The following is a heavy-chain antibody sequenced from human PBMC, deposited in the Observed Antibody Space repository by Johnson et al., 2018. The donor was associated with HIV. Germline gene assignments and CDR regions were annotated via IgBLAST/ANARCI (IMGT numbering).Heavy chain of an antibody. D-gene: IGHD6-6*01. V-gene: IGHV3-30*03. CDR2: ISYDGSNK. Sequence: QMQLVESGGGVVQPGRSLRLSCAASGFTFSSYGMHWVRQAPGKGLEWVAVISYDGSNKYYADSVKGRFTISRDNSKNTLYLQMNSLRAEDTAVYYCARESELLSSSDAFDIWGQGTMVTVSS. CDR1: GFTFSSYG. J-gene: IGHJ3*02. CDR3: ARESELLSSSDAFDI.